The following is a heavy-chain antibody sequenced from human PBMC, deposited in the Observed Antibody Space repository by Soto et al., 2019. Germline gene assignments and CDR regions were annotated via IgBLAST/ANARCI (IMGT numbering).Heavy chain of an antibody. CDR2: IIPVFGTA. J-gene: IGHJ5*01. CDR3: ARDRWGSYSFDS. CDR1: GGVFRNYA. V-gene: IGHV1-69*01. D-gene: IGHD1-26*01. Sequence: QVQLVQSGAEVKKPGSSVKVSCKASGGVFRNYAINWVRQAPGQGLEWMGGIIPVFGTADYPQKFQGRVTITADESTTTAYMELTSLHTEDTAVYFCARDRWGSYSFDSWGQGTLVTVAS.